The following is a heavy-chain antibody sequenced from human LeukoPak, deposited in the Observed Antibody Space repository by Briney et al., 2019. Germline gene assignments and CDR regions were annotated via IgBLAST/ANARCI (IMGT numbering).Heavy chain of an antibody. CDR2: INPNSGGT. J-gene: IGHJ3*02. D-gene: IGHD2-2*01. CDR1: GYTFTGYY. V-gene: IGHV1-2*02. CDR3: ARLHSRGYCSSTSCSVGDAFDI. Sequence: ASVKVSCKASGYTFTGYYMHWVRQAPGQGLEWMGWINPNSGGTNYAQKFQGRVTMTRDTSISTAYMELSRLRSDDTAVYYCARLHSRGYCSSTSCSVGDAFDIWGQGTMVTVSS.